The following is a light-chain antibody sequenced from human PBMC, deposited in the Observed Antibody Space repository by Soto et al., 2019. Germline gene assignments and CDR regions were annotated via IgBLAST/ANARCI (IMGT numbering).Light chain of an antibody. CDR2: GAS. CDR1: ESVSSSY. V-gene: IGKV3-20*01. CDR3: QQHGYSPWT. J-gene: IGKJ1*01. Sequence: PGEIATLSCRATESVSSSYFAWYQQKPGQAPMLLIYGASSRATAVSDRFIGSGSGTAFIPPTSRLEPEDFAVYYCQQHGYSPWTFGQGTKVDIK.